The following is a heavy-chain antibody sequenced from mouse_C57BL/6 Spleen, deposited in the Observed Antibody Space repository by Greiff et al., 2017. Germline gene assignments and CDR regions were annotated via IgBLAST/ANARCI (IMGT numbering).Heavy chain of an antibody. Sequence: EVKLLESGAELVRPGASVKLSCTASGFNIKDYYMHWVKQRPEQGLEWIGRIDPEDGDTEYAPKFQGKATMTADTSSNTAYLQLSSLTSEDTAVYYCTTEGTTVVPFDYWGQGTTLTVSS. CDR3: TTEGTTVVPFDY. CDR1: GFNIKDYY. D-gene: IGHD1-1*01. CDR2: IDPEDGDT. J-gene: IGHJ2*01. V-gene: IGHV14-1*01.